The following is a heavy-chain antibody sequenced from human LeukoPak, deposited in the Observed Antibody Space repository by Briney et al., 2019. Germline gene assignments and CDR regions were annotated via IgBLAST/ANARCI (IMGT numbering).Heavy chain of an antibody. CDR2: INAGGGET. CDR3: ARDLSGGSGGSRYAMDV. Sequence: PGGSLRLSCEGSGFTFGKHAMSWVRQAPGQGLDWVSAINAGGGETYYGDSVKGRFTISRDNSKNTLYLRMNSLRAEDTAVYYCARDLSGGSGGSRYAMDVWGQGTTVTVSS. V-gene: IGHV3-23*01. D-gene: IGHD2-15*01. CDR1: GFTFGKHA. J-gene: IGHJ6*02.